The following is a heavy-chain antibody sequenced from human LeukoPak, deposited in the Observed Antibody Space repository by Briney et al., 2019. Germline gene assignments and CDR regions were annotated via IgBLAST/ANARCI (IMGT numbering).Heavy chain of an antibody. V-gene: IGHV3-7*01. CDR2: IKHDGSEK. D-gene: IGHD3-16*01. CDR3: ARALSHCLDY. Sequence: GGSLRLSCVVSGFNFSNYWMNWVRQAPGKGLEWVANIKHDGSEKYYVDSVKGRFSISRDNAKKSLYLQMNSLRAEDTAVYYCARALSHCLDYWGQGTPVTVSS. CDR1: GFNFSNYW. J-gene: IGHJ4*02.